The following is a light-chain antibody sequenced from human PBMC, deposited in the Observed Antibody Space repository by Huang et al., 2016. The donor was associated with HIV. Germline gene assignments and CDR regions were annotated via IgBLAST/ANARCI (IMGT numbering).Light chain of an antibody. CDR1: ESLLYTNGFSY. CDR2: LGS. J-gene: IGKJ4*01. Sequence: DIVMSQSPLSLTVTPGEPASISCKSNESLLYTNGFSYLNWYLQKPGLSPHLLIYLGSNRASGVPDRFSGSGSGTDFTLTISRLEPEDFAVYYCQQYSSSPLTFGGGTKVEIK. CDR3: QQYSSSPLT. V-gene: IGKV2-28*01.